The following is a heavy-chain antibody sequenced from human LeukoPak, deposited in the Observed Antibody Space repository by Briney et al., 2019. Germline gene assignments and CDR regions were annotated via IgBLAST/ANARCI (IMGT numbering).Heavy chain of an antibody. CDR2: IYSGGST. J-gene: IGHJ4*02. V-gene: IGHV3-66*02. CDR3: ARDHYDFWSGQYYLDY. CDR1: GFTVSSNY. D-gene: IGHD3-3*01. Sequence: GGSLRLSCAASGFTVSSNYMSWVRQAPGKGLEWVSVIYSGGSTYYADSVKGRFTISRDNSKNTLYLQMNSLRAEDTAVYYCARDHYDFWSGQYYLDYWGQGTLVTVSS.